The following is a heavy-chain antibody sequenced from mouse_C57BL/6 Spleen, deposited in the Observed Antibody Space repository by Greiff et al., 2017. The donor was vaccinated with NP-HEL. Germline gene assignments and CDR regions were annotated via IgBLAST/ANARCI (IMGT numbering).Heavy chain of an antibody. CDR2: ISSGGSYT. CDR3: ARLGGGNYVYFDY. J-gene: IGHJ2*01. V-gene: IGHV5-6*01. D-gene: IGHD2-1*01. Sequence: EVQGVESGGDLVKPGGSLKLSCAASGFTFSSYGMSWVRQTPDKRLEWVATISSGGSYTYYPDSVKGRFTISRDNAKNTLYLQMSSLKSEDTAMYYCARLGGGNYVYFDYWGQGTTLTVSS. CDR1: GFTFSSYG.